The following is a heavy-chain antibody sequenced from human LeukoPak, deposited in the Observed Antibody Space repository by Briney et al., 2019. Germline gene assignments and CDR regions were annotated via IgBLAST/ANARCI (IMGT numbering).Heavy chain of an antibody. J-gene: IGHJ4*02. CDR1: GGSISSSSYY. V-gene: IGHV4-39*01. CDR2: IYYSGST. CDR3: ARQGGTTSRLDY. Sequence: PSETLSLTCTVSGGSISSSSYYWGWIRQPPGEGLEWIGNIYYSGSTYYNPSLKSRVTISVDTSKNQFSLKLSSVTAADTAVYYCARQGGTTSRLDYWGRATLVTVSS. D-gene: IGHD4-11*01.